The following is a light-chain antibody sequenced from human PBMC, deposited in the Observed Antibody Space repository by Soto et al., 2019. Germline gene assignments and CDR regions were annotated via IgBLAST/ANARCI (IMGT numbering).Light chain of an antibody. Sequence: EIVLTQSPGTLSLSPGERATLSCRASQSVSSSFLAWYQQKPGQAPRPLIYGASSRATGIPDRFSGSGSGTDFTLTISRLEPEDVAVYYCQQYDSSPWTFGQGTKVEIK. CDR3: QQYDSSPWT. CDR1: QSVSSSF. J-gene: IGKJ1*01. V-gene: IGKV3-20*01. CDR2: GAS.